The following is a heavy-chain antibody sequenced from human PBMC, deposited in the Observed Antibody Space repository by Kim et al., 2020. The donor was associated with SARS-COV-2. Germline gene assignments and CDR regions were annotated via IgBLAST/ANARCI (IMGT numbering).Heavy chain of an antibody. D-gene: IGHD3-10*01. CDR1: GYTFTSYD. J-gene: IGHJ4*02. CDR3: ARGSRGVPFGDFDY. CDR2: MNPNSGNT. V-gene: IGHV1-8*01. Sequence: ASVKVSCKASGYTFTSYDINWVRQATGQGLEWMGWMNPNSGNTGYAQKFQGRVTMTRNTSISTAYMELSSLRSEDTAVYYWARGSRGVPFGDFDYWGQGTLVTVSS.